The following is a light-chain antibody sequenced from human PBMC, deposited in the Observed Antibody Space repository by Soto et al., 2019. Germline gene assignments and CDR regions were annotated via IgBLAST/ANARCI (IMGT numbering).Light chain of an antibody. CDR1: QSLGYGDGKTY. CDR3: RQRTQDPIT. Sequence: MNQNALCLAVAPGQPASMSCKSSQSLGYGDGKTYLYWYLQRPGQPPQLLIYDASNRFSGVPDRFSGSGSGTDFTLKISRVEAEDVGVYDCRQRTQDPITSGQGTRLEI. J-gene: IGKJ5*01. V-gene: IGKV2D-29*01. CDR2: DAS.